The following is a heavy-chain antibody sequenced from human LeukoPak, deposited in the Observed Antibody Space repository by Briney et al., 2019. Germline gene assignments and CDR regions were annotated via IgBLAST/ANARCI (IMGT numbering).Heavy chain of an antibody. CDR3: ARTYYDFWSGYYLYYYYYMDV. V-gene: IGHV1-69*01. CDR1: GGTFSSYA. D-gene: IGHD3-3*01. CDR2: IIPIFGTA. J-gene: IGHJ6*03. Sequence: ASVKVSCKASGGTFSSYAISWVRHAPGQGLEWMGGIIPIFGTANYAQKFQGRVTITADESTSTPYMELSSLRSEDTAVYYCARTYYDFWSGYYLYYYYYMDVWGKGTTVTVSS.